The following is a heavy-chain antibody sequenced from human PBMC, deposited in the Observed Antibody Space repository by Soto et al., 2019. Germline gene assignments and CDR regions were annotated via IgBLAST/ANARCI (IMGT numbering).Heavy chain of an antibody. CDR1: GYTFTNYD. J-gene: IGHJ6*03. CDR3: SRSDVGDYMDV. Sequence: ASVKVSCKASGYTFTNYDIHWVRQAPGQGLEWMGWLNPNTGNTDYAPKFQGRVTMTRDPSKSTAFMEMSSLRAEDTAVYYCSRSDVGDYMDVWGKGTTVTVSS. V-gene: IGHV1-8*02. CDR2: LNPNTGNT. D-gene: IGHD3-3*01.